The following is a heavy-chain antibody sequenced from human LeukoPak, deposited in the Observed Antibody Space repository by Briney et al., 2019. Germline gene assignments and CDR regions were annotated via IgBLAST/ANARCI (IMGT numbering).Heavy chain of an antibody. Sequence: GASVKVSCKASGYTFTGYYMHWVRQAPGQGLEWMGWINPNSGGTNYAQKFQGRVTMTRDTSISTAYMELSRLRSDDTAVYYCARARAVGATTYWFDPWGQGTLVTVSS. CDR1: GYTFTGYY. V-gene: IGHV1-2*02. CDR3: ARARAVGATTYWFDP. J-gene: IGHJ5*02. D-gene: IGHD1-26*01. CDR2: INPNSGGT.